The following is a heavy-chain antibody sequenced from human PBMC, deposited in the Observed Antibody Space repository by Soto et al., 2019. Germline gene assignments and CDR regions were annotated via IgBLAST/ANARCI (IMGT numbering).Heavy chain of an antibody. CDR2: INHSGST. J-gene: IGHJ4*02. D-gene: IGHD5-12*01. CDR3: ASYGSGYDPPVYFDY. Sequence: QVQLQQWGAGLLKPSETLSLTCAVYGGSFSGYYWSWIRQPPGKGLEWVGEINHSGSTNYNPSLKSRVHISVDTSKNQFSLKLSSVTAADTAVYYCASYGSGYDPPVYFDYWGQGTLVTVSS. V-gene: IGHV4-34*01. CDR1: GGSFSGYY.